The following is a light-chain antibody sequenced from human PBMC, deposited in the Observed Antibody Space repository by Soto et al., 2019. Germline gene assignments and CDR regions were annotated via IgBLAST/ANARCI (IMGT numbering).Light chain of an antibody. J-gene: IGKJ1*01. Sequence: EIVLTQSPGTLSLSPGERATLSCRASQSVSSSYLVWYQQKPGQAPRLLIYGASTRATGIPARFSGSGSGTEFTLTISSLQSEDFAVYFCQQYNIWPQTFGQGTKVDIK. CDR3: QQYNIWPQT. CDR2: GAS. CDR1: QSVSSSY. V-gene: IGKV3-15*01.